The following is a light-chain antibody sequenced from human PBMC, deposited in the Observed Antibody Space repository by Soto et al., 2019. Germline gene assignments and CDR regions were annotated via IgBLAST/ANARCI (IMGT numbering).Light chain of an antibody. CDR1: TIGTNS. J-gene: IGLJ1*01. CDR3: QVWDTRSNHFL. V-gene: IGLV3-21*02. Sequence: SYELTQPPSVSVAPGQTARITCGGDTIGTNSVHWYQQKPGQAPVLFVYDDSDRPSGIPERFSGSHSGSTATLIISTVDAGDEADYYCQVWDTRSNHFLFGSGTKLTVL. CDR2: DDS.